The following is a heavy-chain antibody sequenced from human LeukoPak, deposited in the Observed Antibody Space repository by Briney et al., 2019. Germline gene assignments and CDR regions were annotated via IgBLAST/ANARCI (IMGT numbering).Heavy chain of an antibody. CDR1: GFTFSSYG. J-gene: IGHJ6*02. V-gene: IGHV3-30*03. D-gene: IGHD6-13*01. CDR2: ISYDGSNK. Sequence: GGSLRLSCAASGFTFSSYGMHWVRQAPGKGLEWVAVISYDGSNKYYADSVKGRFTISRDNSKNTLYLQMNSLRAEDTAVYYCARGITSGGSSWYGGDYYYYGMDVWGQGTTVTVSS. CDR3: ARGITSGGSSWYGGDYYYYGMDV.